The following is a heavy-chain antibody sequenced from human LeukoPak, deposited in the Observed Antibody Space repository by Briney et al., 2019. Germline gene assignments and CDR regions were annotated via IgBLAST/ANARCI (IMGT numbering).Heavy chain of an antibody. CDR2: IYTSGST. CDR1: GGSISSYY. Sequence: SETLSLTCTVSGGSISSYYWSWIRQPAGKGLEWTERIYTSGSTNYNPSLKSRVTMSVDTSKNQFSLKLSSVTAADTAVYYCARGGSSSWFDAFDIWGQGTMVTVSS. D-gene: IGHD6-13*01. J-gene: IGHJ3*02. V-gene: IGHV4-4*07. CDR3: ARGGSSSWFDAFDI.